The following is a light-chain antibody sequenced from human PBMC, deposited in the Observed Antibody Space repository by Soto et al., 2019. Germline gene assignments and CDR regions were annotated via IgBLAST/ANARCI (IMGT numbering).Light chain of an antibody. J-gene: IGKJ2*01. CDR2: DAY. V-gene: IGKV3-20*01. Sequence: EIVLTQSPGTLSLPPGATATLSCRASQSVRSNFLAWYQHKPGQAPRLLIHDAYSRATGIPDRFSGSGSDRDFTLTISRLEPEDFAVYYCQQYAGSPRTFGQGTKVDIK. CDR3: QQYAGSPRT. CDR1: QSVRSNF.